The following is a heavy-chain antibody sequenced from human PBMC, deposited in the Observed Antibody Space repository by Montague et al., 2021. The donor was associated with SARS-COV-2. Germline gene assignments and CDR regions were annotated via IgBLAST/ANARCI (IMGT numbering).Heavy chain of an antibody. J-gene: IGHJ3*02. CDR3: ARDQGGAFDI. CDR2: ISYDGSNK. CDR1: GFTFSSYA. V-gene: IGHV3-30*04. D-gene: IGHD3-16*01. Sequence: SLRLSRAASGFTFSSYAMHWARQAPGKGLEWVAVISYDGSNKYYADSVKGRFTISRDNSKNTLYLQMNSLRAEDTAVYYCARDQGGAFDIWGQGTMVTVSS.